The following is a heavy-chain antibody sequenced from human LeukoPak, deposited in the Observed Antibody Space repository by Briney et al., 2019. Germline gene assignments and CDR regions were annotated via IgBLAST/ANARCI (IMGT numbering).Heavy chain of an antibody. CDR3: AELGITMIGGV. CDR1: GFTMSTYE. J-gene: IGHJ6*04. CDR2: ISSSGSTI. Sequence: GGSLRLSCAASGFTMSTYEMNWVRQAPGKGLEWVSYISSSGSTIYYADSVKGRFTISRDNAKNSLYLQMNSLRAEDTAVYYCAELGITMIGGVWGKGTTVTISS. V-gene: IGHV3-48*03. D-gene: IGHD3-10*02.